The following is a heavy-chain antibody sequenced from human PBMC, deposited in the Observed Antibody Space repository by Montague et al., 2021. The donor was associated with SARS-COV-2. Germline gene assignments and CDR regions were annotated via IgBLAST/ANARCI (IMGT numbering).Heavy chain of an antibody. J-gene: IGHJ3*02. V-gene: IGHV3-53*01. Sequence: SLRLSCAASGFTVSSNYMSWVRQAPGKGLEWVSVIYSGGSTYYADSVKGRFTISRDNSKNTLYLQMNSPRAEDTAVYYCARDAGGIAARRSDAFDIWGQGTMVTVSS. CDR1: GFTVSSNY. CDR2: IYSGGST. D-gene: IGHD6-6*01. CDR3: ARDAGGIAARRSDAFDI.